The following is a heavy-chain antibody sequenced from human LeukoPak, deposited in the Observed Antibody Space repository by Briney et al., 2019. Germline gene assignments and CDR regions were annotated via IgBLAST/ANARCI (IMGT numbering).Heavy chain of an antibody. CDR3: ARDKSQSSSGWYVYYFDY. CDR1: GGTFSSYA. Sequence: SVKVSCKASGGTFSSYAISWVRQAPGKGLEWMGGIIPIFGTANYSQKFQGRVTITADESTSTAYMELSSLRSEDTAVYYCARDKSQSSSGWYVYYFDYWGQGTLVTVSS. V-gene: IGHV1-69*13. J-gene: IGHJ4*02. CDR2: IIPIFGTA. D-gene: IGHD6-19*01.